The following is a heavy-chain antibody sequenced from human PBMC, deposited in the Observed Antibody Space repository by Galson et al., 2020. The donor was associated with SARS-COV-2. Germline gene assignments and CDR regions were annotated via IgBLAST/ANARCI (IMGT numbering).Heavy chain of an antibody. CDR3: AKDREGATAWYYFDH. J-gene: IGHJ4*02. D-gene: IGHD1-26*01. CDR1: GFTFSIYA. V-gene: IGHV3-23*01. Sequence: GESLKISCAASGFTFSIYAMNWVRQAPGKGPEWVSAMSANGDKADYVDSVKGRFTVSRDNSKNTLYLQMDSLRAEDTAIYYCAKDREGATAWYYFDHWGQGTLVTVSS. CDR2: MSANGDKA.